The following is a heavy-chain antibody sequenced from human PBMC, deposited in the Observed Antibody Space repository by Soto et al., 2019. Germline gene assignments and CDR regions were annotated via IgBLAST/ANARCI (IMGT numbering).Heavy chain of an antibody. V-gene: IGHV6-1*01. CDR1: GDSVSSNSAA. Sequence: SQTLSLTCAISGDSVSSNSAAWNWIRQSPSRGLEWLGRTYYRSKWYNDYAVSVKSRITINPDTSKNQFSLQLNSVTPEDTAVYYCARDLLWFGELLFIFDPWGQGTLVTVSS. CDR3: ARDLLWFGELLFIFDP. J-gene: IGHJ5*02. D-gene: IGHD3-10*01. CDR2: TYYRSKWYN.